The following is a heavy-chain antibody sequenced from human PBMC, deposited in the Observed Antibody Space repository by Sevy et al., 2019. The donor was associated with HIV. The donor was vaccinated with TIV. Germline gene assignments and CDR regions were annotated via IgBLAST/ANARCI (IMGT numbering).Heavy chain of an antibody. Sequence: GGSLRLSCAASGFTFSTYSMTWVRQAPRKGLEWVSAISDTGTSTYYTDSVEGRFTISRDNSKRTLFLHMNSLRAEDTALYYCAKFAGDFPHFDFWGLGTLVSVSS. CDR1: GFTFSTYS. J-gene: IGHJ4*02. CDR3: AKFAGDFPHFDF. V-gene: IGHV3-23*01. D-gene: IGHD7-27*01. CDR2: ISDTGTST.